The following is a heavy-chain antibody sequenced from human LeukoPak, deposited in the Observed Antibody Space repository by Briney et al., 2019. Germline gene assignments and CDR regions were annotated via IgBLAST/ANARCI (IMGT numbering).Heavy chain of an antibody. Sequence: ASVKVSCKASGYTFTSYDINWVRQATGQGLEWMGWMNPNSGNTGYAQKLQGRVTMTRNTSISTAYMELSSLRSEDTAVYYCARKAGGSSGYYEGAFDICGQGTMVTASS. J-gene: IGHJ3*02. CDR2: MNPNSGNT. CDR3: ARKAGGSSGYYEGAFDI. CDR1: GYTFTSYD. V-gene: IGHV1-8*01. D-gene: IGHD3-22*01.